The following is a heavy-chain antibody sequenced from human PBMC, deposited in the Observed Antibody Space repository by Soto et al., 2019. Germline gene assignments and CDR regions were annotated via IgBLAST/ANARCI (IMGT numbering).Heavy chain of an antibody. Sequence: QVQLQESGPGLVKASQSLSLTCTVSGGSITSDDYYWSWIRQPPGRGLEWIGYIFYSGSTHYNPSLKSRFIISLDTSKKQVSLKLSSVTAADTAVYYCASANCGGDCSYRHDRYYFESWGQGTLVTIYS. J-gene: IGHJ4*02. CDR3: ASANCGGDCSYRHDRYYFES. V-gene: IGHV4-30-4*01. CDR2: IFYSGST. CDR1: GGSITSDDYY. D-gene: IGHD2-21*02.